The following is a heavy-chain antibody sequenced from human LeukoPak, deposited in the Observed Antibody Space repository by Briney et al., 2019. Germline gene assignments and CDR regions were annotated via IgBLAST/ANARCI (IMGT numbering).Heavy chain of an antibody. CDR2: ISGSGGGT. CDR3: ARGSNYGA. CDR1: GFTFSSYA. V-gene: IGHV3-23*01. Sequence: GGSLRLSCAASGFTFSSYAMSWVRQAPGKGLEWVSAISGSGGGTYYADSVKGRFTISRDNAENSLYLQMNSLRAEDTAVYYCARGSNYGAWGQGTLVTVSS. J-gene: IGHJ5*02. D-gene: IGHD4-11*01.